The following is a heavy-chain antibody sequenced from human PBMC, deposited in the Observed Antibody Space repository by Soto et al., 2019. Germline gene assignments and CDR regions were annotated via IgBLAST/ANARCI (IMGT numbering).Heavy chain of an antibody. CDR1: GGTFSSYA. D-gene: IGHD6-13*01. V-gene: IGHV1-69*13. J-gene: IGHJ6*02. CDR2: IIPIFGTA. CDR3: ARDLDSSSRFDYYYYGMDV. Sequence: SVKVSCKASGGTFSSYAISWVRQAPGQGLEWMGGIIPIFGTANYAQKFQGRVTITADESTSTAYMELSSLRSEDTAVYYCARDLDSSSRFDYYYYGMDVWGQGTMVTVSS.